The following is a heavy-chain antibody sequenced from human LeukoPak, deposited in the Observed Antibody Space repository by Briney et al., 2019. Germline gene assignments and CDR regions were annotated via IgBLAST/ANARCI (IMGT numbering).Heavy chain of an antibody. J-gene: IGHJ1*01. D-gene: IGHD2-2*01. V-gene: IGHV1-2*02. CDR3: ARDAMSYF. CDR2: INPNSGDK. Sequence: ASVKVSFTASGYTFTEYYMHWVGQAPGQGVEWIGWINPNSGDKMYEKKFQGRVTITRDTSISTAYMDLNRLRSDDTAVYYCARDAMSYFWGQGTLVTVSS. CDR1: GYTFTEYY.